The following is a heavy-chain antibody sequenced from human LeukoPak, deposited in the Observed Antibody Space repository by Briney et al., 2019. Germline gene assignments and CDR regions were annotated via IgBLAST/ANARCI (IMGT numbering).Heavy chain of an antibody. CDR2: SRDKAHSYTT. D-gene: IGHD3-22*01. Sequence: GGSLRLSCAASGFTFSDLYMDWVRQAPGKGLEWVARSRDKAHSYTTEYAASVKGRFTISRDESKNSLSLLMNSLRAEDTAVYFCVRGYNSFDCWGQGTLVTVSS. CDR1: GFTFSDLY. CDR3: VRGYNSFDC. V-gene: IGHV3-72*01. J-gene: IGHJ4*02.